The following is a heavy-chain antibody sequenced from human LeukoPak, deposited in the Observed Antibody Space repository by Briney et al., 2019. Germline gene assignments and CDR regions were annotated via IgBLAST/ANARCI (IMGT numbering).Heavy chain of an antibody. J-gene: IGHJ4*02. CDR1: GFIFSSYA. D-gene: IGHD2-2*02. CDR3: ASNPHRVPAAIPVSNYPLW. Sequence: GGSLRLSCAASGFIFSSYAMSWVRQAPGKGLEWVSVISGSGGTTNYADSVKGRFTISRDNSKNTLYLQMNSLRAEDTAVYYCASNPHRVPAAIPVSNYPLWWGQGTLVTVSS. CDR2: ISGSGGTT. V-gene: IGHV3-23*01.